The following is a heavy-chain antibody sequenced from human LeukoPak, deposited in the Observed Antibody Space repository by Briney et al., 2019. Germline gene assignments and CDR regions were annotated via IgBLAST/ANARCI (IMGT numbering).Heavy chain of an antibody. J-gene: IGHJ4*02. V-gene: IGHV1-8*01. Sequence: GASVKVSCQAPGYTFTSYDISWVRQATGQGLEWMGWMNPNSGNAGYAQRFQGRVTMTRNNSISTAYMELTSLRSEDTAVYYCGRPLQRGSWTQRALDYWGQGTLVTVSS. D-gene: IGHD3-10*01. CDR2: MNPNSGNA. CDR3: GRPLQRGSWTQRALDY. CDR1: GYTFTSYD.